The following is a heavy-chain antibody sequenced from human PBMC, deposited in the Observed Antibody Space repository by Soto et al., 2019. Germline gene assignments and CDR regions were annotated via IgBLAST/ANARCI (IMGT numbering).Heavy chain of an antibody. V-gene: IGHV3-21*01. D-gene: IGHD3-22*01. CDR1: GFTFSSYS. Sequence: PGGSLRLSCAASGFTFSSYSMNWVRQAPGKGLEWVSSTSSSSSYIYYADSVKGRFTISRDNAKNSLYLQMNSLRAEDTAVYYCARVVQDEYYYDSSGYYYPDAFDIWGQGTMVTVSS. CDR2: TSSSSSYI. J-gene: IGHJ3*02. CDR3: ARVVQDEYYYDSSGYYYPDAFDI.